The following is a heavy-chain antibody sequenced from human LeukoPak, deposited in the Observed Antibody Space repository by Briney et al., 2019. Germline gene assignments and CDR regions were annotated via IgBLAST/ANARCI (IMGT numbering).Heavy chain of an antibody. D-gene: IGHD1-26*01. V-gene: IGHV3-30*02. Sequence: GGSLRLSCAASGFTFSSYGMLWVRQAPGRGLEWVAFIRYDGSNKYYADSVKGRFTISRDNSKNTLYLQMNSLRAEDTAVYYCAKRGLVGATSPSPFDYWGQGTLVTVSS. CDR1: GFTFSSYG. CDR2: IRYDGSNK. CDR3: AKRGLVGATSPSPFDY. J-gene: IGHJ4*02.